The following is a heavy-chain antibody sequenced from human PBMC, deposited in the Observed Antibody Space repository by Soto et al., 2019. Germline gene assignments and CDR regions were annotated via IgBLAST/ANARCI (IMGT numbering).Heavy chain of an antibody. J-gene: IGHJ6*02. Sequence: GGSLRLSCAASGFTFSSYGMHWVRQAPGKGLEWVAVISYDGSNKYYADSVKGRFTISRDNSKNTLYLQMNSLRAEDTAVYYCAKVEAIAAAGTWYYYYYGMDVWGQGTTVTVSS. D-gene: IGHD6-13*01. CDR3: AKVEAIAAAGTWYYYYYGMDV. CDR1: GFTFSSYG. V-gene: IGHV3-30*18. CDR2: ISYDGSNK.